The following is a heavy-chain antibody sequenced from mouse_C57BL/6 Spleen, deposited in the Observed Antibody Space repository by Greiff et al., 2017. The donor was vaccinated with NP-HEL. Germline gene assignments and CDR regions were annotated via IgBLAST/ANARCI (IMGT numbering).Heavy chain of an antibody. J-gene: IGHJ4*01. D-gene: IGHD2-3*01. CDR1: GFSLSTSGMG. V-gene: IGHV8-12*01. CDR3: ARRDYDGYCCDY. Sequence: QVTLKESGPGILQSSQTLSLTCSFSGFSLSTSGMGVSWIRQPSGKGLEWLAHLYWDDDKRYNPFLKSRPTISKDTSRNQVFLQITSVDTAGTATYYCARRDYDGYCCDYWGQGTSVTVSS. CDR2: LYWDDDK.